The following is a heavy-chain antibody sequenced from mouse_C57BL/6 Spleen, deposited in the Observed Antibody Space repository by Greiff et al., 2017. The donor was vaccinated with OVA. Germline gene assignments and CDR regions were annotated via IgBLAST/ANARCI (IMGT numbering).Heavy chain of an antibody. CDR2: IWSGGST. Sequence: VQLQQSGPGLVQPSQSLSITCTVSGFSLTSYGVHWVRQSPGKGLEWLGVIWSGGSTDYNAAFISRLSISKDNSKSQVFFIMNSLQADDTAIYYCARLFITTVVATFDYAMDYWGQGTSVTVSS. V-gene: IGHV2-2*01. D-gene: IGHD1-1*01. CDR1: GFSLTSYG. J-gene: IGHJ4*01. CDR3: ARLFITTVVATFDYAMDY.